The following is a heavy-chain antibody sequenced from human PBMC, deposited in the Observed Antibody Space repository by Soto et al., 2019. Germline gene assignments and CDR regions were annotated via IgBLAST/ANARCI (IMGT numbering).Heavy chain of an antibody. CDR2: ISGSGGST. V-gene: IGHV3-23*01. Sequence: EVQLLESGGGLVQPGGSLRLSCAASGFTFSSYAMSWVRQAPGKGLEWVSAISGSGGSTYYADSVKGRFTISRDNYKNTLYLQMHSLRAEDTAVYYCAKDRRPAAAASAIPVDAFDIWGQGTMVTVSS. D-gene: IGHD6-13*01. CDR3: AKDRRPAAAASAIPVDAFDI. J-gene: IGHJ3*02. CDR1: GFTFSSYA.